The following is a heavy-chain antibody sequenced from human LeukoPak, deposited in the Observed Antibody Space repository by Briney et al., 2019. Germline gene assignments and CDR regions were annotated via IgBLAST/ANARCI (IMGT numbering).Heavy chain of an antibody. Sequence: SETLSLTCAVYGGSFSDDYWSWIRQPPGKGLEWIGEINHSGSTNYNPSLKSRVTISVDTSKNQISLKLSSVTAADTAVYYCARDFFGGYYGVLGYWGQGTLVTVSS. CDR1: GGSFSDDY. D-gene: IGHD4-17*01. J-gene: IGHJ4*02. V-gene: IGHV4-34*01. CDR3: ARDFFGGYYGVLGY. CDR2: INHSGST.